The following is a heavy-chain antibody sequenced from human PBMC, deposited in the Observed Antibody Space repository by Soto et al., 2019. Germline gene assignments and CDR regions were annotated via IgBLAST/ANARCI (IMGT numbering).Heavy chain of an antibody. J-gene: IGHJ5*02. Sequence: QVQLQESGPGLVKPSGTLSLTCAVSGGSISSSNWWSWVRQPPGKGLEWIGEIYHSGSTNYNPSLKSRVTISVDKSKNQFSLKLSSVTAADTAVYYCARDLTEGGSITIFGVFGSNWFDHWGHGTLVTVSS. CDR1: GGSISSSNW. CDR3: ARDLTEGGSITIFGVFGSNWFDH. D-gene: IGHD3-3*01. V-gene: IGHV4-4*02. CDR2: IYHSGST.